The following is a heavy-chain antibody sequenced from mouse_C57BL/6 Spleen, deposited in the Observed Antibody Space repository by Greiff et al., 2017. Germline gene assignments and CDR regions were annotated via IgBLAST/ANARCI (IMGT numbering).Heavy chain of an antibody. D-gene: IGHD4-1*02. V-gene: IGHV6-3*01. J-gene: IGHJ2*01. Sequence: EVKLVESGGGLVQPGGSMKLSCVASGFTFSNYWMNWVRQSPEKGLEWVAQIRLKSDNYATHNAEFVKGRFTISRDYSKRSVYLQMNNIGAEDTGIYCCTGRQLGGYWGQGTTLTVSS. CDR2: IRLKSDNYAT. CDR1: GFTFSNYW. CDR3: TGRQLGGY.